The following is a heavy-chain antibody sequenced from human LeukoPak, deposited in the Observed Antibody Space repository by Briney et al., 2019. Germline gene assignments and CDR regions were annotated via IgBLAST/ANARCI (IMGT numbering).Heavy chain of an antibody. CDR1: GVSISSYC. Sequence: SETLSLTCTVSGVSISSYCWTWIRQPAGKGLEWIGRIYTSGSTNYNPSLESRVTMSVDTSKNQFSLKLSSVTAADTALYYCARETGSGSYDYCGQGTLVTVSS. V-gene: IGHV4-4*07. D-gene: IGHD3-10*01. CDR3: ARETGSGSYDY. CDR2: IYTSGST. J-gene: IGHJ4*02.